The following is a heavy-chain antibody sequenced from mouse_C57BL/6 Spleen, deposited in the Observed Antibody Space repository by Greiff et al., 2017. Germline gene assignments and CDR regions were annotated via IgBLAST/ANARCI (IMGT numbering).Heavy chain of an antibody. D-gene: IGHD2-2*01. V-gene: IGHV10-3*01. CDR2: IRSKSSNYAT. CDR1: GFTFNTYA. Sequence: EVQLQQSGGGLVQPKGSLKLSCAASGFTFNTYAMHWVRQAPGKGLEWVARIRSKSSNYATYYADSVKDRFTISRDDSQSMLYLQMNNLKTEDTAMYYCVRDERVYYGYDGYFDVWGTGTTVTVSS. J-gene: IGHJ1*03. CDR3: VRDERVYYGYDGYFDV.